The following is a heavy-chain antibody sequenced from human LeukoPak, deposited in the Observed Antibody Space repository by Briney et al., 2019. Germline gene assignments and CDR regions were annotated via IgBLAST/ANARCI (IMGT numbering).Heavy chain of an antibody. CDR3: ARDRKGGCSSTSCYPSSD. V-gene: IGHV1-18*01. D-gene: IGHD2-2*01. CDR1: GYTFTSYG. J-gene: IGHJ4*02. CDR2: NSAYNGNT. Sequence: ASVKVSCKASGYTFTSYGISWVRQAPGQGLEWMGWNSAYNGNTNYAQKLQGRVTMTTDTSTSTAYMELRSLRSDDTAVYYCARDRKGGCSSTSCYPSSDWGQGTLVTVSS.